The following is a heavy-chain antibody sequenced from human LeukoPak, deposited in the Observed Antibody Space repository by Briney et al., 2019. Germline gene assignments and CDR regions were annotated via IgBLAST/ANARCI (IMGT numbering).Heavy chain of an antibody. V-gene: IGHV1-2*02. CDR2: INAKNGDT. CDR1: GYTFTGYY. J-gene: IGHJ4*02. Sequence: ASVKVSSKASGYTFTGYYLHWVRQAPGQGLEWMGWINAKNGDTEYAQKLQGRVTMTRDTSISTAYMELTSLRYDDTAVYFCARVTSGSYHYWGQGTLVTVSS. D-gene: IGHD1-26*01. CDR3: ARVTSGSYHY.